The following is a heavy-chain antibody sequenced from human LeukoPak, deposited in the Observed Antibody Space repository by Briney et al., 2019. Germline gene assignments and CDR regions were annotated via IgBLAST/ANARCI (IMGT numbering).Heavy chain of an antibody. J-gene: IGHJ4*02. V-gene: IGHV5-51*01. Sequence: GESLKISCKGSEYTFTNYWIGWVRQMPGKGLEWMGIIYPGDSDTRYSPSFQGQVTISADKSIRTAYLQWSSLKASDTAIYYCARAAGAPTIYYFDYWGQGTLVTVSS. D-gene: IGHD1-26*01. CDR3: ARAAGAPTIYYFDY. CDR2: IYPGDSDT. CDR1: EYTFTNYW.